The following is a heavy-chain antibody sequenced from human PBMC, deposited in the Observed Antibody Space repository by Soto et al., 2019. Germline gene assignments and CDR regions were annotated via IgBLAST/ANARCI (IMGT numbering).Heavy chain of an antibody. D-gene: IGHD3-22*01. CDR3: ARSGHNSGFFYYDY. Sequence: QITLKESGPTLVKVTQTVTLTCTFSGFSLSSTGVGVGWIRQPPGKALEGLALINWNDDKRYNPSLKSKLTITKDTSKNQVVITMTNMDPVDTATYYCARSGHNSGFFYYDYWGQGTLVTVSS. J-gene: IGHJ4*02. CDR2: INWNDDK. CDR1: GFSLSSTGVG. V-gene: IGHV2-5*01.